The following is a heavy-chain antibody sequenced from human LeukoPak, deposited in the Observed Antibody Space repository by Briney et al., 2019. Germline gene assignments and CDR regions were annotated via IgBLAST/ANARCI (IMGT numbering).Heavy chain of an antibody. CDR1: GFTFSSYS. Sequence: PGGSLRLSCAASGFTFSSYSMNWVRQAPGKGLEWVSSISSSSSYIYYADSVKGRFTISRDNAKNSLYLQMNSLRAADTAVYYCARESRDPVAGIEYFQHWGQGTLVTVSS. J-gene: IGHJ1*01. CDR2: ISSSSSYI. V-gene: IGHV3-21*04. D-gene: IGHD6-19*01. CDR3: ARESRDPVAGIEYFQH.